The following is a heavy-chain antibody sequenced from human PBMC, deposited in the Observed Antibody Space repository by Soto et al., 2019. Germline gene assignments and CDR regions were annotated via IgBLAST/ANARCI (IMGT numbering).Heavy chain of an antibody. D-gene: IGHD3-22*01. J-gene: IGHJ4*02. CDR2: IYYSGNT. V-gene: IGHV4-30-4*01. CDR1: GGSISSGYYY. Sequence: SETLSLTCSVSGGSISSGYYYWSWIRQPPGKGLEWIGNIYYSGNTYYNPSLKSRLIISIDTSKNQFSLKLSSVAAADTAVYFCARGSYYDSGDYHWHYFDFWGQGTPVTVSS. CDR3: ARGSYYDSGDYHWHYFDF.